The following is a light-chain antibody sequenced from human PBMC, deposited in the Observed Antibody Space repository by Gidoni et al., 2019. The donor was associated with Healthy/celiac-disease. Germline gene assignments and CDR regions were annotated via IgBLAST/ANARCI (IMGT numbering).Light chain of an antibody. J-gene: IGKJ1*01. CDR1: QGIRNY. Sequence: DIQMTQSPSSLSASVGDRVTITCRASQGIRNYLAWYQQKPGKVPMLLIYAASTLQSGVPSRFSGSGSGTDFTLTISSLQPEDVATYYCQKYNSAPQTFGQGTKVEIK. V-gene: IGKV1-27*01. CDR3: QKYNSAPQT. CDR2: AAS.